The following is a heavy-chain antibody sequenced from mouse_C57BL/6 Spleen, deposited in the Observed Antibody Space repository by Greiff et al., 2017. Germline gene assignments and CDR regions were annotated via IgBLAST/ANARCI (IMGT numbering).Heavy chain of an antibody. V-gene: IGHV1-80*01. D-gene: IGHD3-2*02. CDR3: ARSTAQATFDY. J-gene: IGHJ2*01. Sequence: QVQLKQSGAELVKPGASVKISCKASGYAFSSYWMNWVKQRPGKGLEWIGQIYPGDGDTNYNGKFKGKATLTADKSSSTAYMQLSSLTSEDSAVYFCARSTAQATFDYGGQGTTLTVSS. CDR1: GYAFSSYW. CDR2: IYPGDGDT.